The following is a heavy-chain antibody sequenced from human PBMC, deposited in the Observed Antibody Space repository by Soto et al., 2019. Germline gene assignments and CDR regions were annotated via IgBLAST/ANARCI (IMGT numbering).Heavy chain of an antibody. CDR3: ARDRKYYYDSSGYLLYGMDV. D-gene: IGHD3-22*01. V-gene: IGHV1-46*01. Sequence: ASVKVSCKASGYTFTSYYMHWVRQAPGQGLEWMGIINPSGGSTSYAQKFQGRVTMTRDTSTSTVYMELSSLRSEDTAVYYCARDRKYYYDSSGYLLYGMDVWGQRTTVTVSS. CDR2: INPSGGST. CDR1: GYTFTSYY. J-gene: IGHJ6*02.